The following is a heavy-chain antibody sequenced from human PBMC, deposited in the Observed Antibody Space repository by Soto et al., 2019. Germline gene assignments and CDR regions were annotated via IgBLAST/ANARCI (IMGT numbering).Heavy chain of an antibody. J-gene: IGHJ3*02. CDR1: GYTFTSYG. Sequence: ASVKVSCKASGYTFTSYGISWVRQAPGQGLEWMGWISAYNGNTNYAQKLQGRVTMTTDTSTSTAYMELRSLRSDDTAVYYCAIMLGIAAARTRGDDAFDIWGQGTMVTVSS. V-gene: IGHV1-18*04. D-gene: IGHD6-13*01. CDR3: AIMLGIAAARTRGDDAFDI. CDR2: ISAYNGNT.